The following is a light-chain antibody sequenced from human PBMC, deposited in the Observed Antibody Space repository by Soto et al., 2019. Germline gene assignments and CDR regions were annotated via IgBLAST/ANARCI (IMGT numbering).Light chain of an antibody. CDR1: SGDIGSFNV. Sequence: QSALTQPASVSGSLGQSITISCAGSSGDIGSFNVVSWYQQFPGKAPRLLIYEVHQRPSGVSHRFSGSKSGNTASLTISGLQAEDEADYYCCSYAPIRSVVFGGGTKLTVL. V-gene: IGLV2-23*02. CDR3: CSYAPIRSVV. CDR2: EVH. J-gene: IGLJ3*02.